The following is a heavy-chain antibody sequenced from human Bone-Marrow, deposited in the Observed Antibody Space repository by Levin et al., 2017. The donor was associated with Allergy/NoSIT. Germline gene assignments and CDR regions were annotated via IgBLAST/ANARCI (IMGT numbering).Heavy chain of an antibody. CDR1: GFTFSSYW. CDR3: ARDQSLGGFFDWLLSPLDY. V-gene: IGHV3-7*01. CDR2: IKQDGSEK. Sequence: GGSLRLSCAASGFTFSSYWMSWVRQAPGKGLEWVANIKQDGSEKYYVDSVKGRFTISRDNAKNSLYLQMNSLRAEDTAVYYCARDQSLGGFFDWLLSPLDYWGQGTLVTVSS. D-gene: IGHD3-9*01. J-gene: IGHJ4*02.